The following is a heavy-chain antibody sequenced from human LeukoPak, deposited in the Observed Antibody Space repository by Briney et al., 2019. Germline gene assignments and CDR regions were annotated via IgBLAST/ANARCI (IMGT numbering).Heavy chain of an antibody. CDR2: VYSTGTL. V-gene: IGHV4-61*02. J-gene: IGHJ6*04. CDR3: ARGLGGLDV. CDR1: GGSIISSGDYF. D-gene: IGHD6-25*01. Sequence: SETLSLTCNVSGGSIISSGDYFWNWIRQPAGEGLEWIGRVYSTGTLYYNPSLKSRVTISLDTSKNQFSLRLTSVTAADTAMYFCARGLGGLDVWGKGTTVTVSS.